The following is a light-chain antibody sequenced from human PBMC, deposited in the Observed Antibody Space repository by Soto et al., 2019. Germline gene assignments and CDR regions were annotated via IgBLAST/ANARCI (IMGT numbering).Light chain of an antibody. Sequence: EIVLTQSPATLSLSPGERATLSCRASRSVSSYLAWYQQKPGQAPRLLVYDASNRATGIPARFSGSGSGTDFTLTISSLEPEDFAVYYWQQRSNWPPLTFGGGTKVEIK. CDR1: RSVSSY. J-gene: IGKJ4*01. CDR3: QQRSNWPPLT. CDR2: DAS. V-gene: IGKV3-11*01.